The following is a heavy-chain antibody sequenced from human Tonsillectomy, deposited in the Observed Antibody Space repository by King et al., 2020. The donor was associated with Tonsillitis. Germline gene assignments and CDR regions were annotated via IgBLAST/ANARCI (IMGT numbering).Heavy chain of an antibody. CDR1: GGSFSGYY. Sequence: VQLQQWGAGLLKPSETLSLTCAVYGGSFSGYYWSWIRQPPGKGLEWIGEINHSGSTNYNPSLKSRVTISVDTSKNQFSLKLSSVTAADTAVYYCARVGPIIAADYWGQGTLVTVSS. D-gene: IGHD6-13*01. J-gene: IGHJ4*02. V-gene: IGHV4-34*01. CDR2: INHSGST. CDR3: ARVGPIIAADY.